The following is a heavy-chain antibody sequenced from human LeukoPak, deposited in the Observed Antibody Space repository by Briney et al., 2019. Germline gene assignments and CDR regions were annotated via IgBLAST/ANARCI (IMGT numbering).Heavy chain of an antibody. Sequence: GGSLRLSCATSGFSFNRRGMNWVRHPQGKGLEWVSYISPRSETIYYAESVKGRFTVSRDDSKDSLYLQMHTLRAEDTAVYYCARIDGPTVFTYYMDLWGKGTTVTVAS. CDR2: ISPRSETI. D-gene: IGHD3-16*01. V-gene: IGHV3-48*04. J-gene: IGHJ6*03. CDR3: ARIDGPTVFTYYMDL. CDR1: GFSFNRRG.